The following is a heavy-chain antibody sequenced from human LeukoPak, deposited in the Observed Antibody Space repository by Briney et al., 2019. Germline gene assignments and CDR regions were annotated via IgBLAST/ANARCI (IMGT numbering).Heavy chain of an antibody. V-gene: IGHV3-48*04. D-gene: IGHD2-2*01. CDR1: GFTFSSYS. Sequence: GGSLRLSCAASGFTFSSYSMNWVRQAPGKGLEWVSYISSSSSTIYYADSVKGRFTISRDNAKNSLYLQMNSLRAEDTAVYYCARVLYQPAYGMDAWGQGTTVTVSS. CDR3: ARVLYQPAYGMDA. J-gene: IGHJ6*02. CDR2: ISSSSSTI.